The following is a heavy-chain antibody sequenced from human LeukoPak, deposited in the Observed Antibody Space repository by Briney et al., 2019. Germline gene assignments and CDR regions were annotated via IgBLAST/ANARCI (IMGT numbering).Heavy chain of an antibody. CDR2: IYTSEST. V-gene: IGHV4-4*07. D-gene: IGHD6-13*01. CDR3: ARVRRLYSSSWYQNPLFDY. CDR1: GGSISSYY. J-gene: IGHJ4*02. Sequence: SETLSLTCTVSGGSISSYYWTWIRQPAGKGLEWIGLIYTSESTIYNPSLKSRVTISVDTSKNQFSLKLSSVTAADTAVYYCARVRRLYSSSWYQNPLFDYWGQGTLVTVSS.